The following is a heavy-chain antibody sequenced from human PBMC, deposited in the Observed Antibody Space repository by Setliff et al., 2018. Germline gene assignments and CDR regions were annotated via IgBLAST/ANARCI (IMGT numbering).Heavy chain of an antibody. D-gene: IGHD2-15*01. CDR1: GGSISSGGYY. CDR2: IYYSGST. V-gene: IGHV4-31*03. J-gene: IGHJ3*02. CDR3: ARVPRFTDMRNAFDI. Sequence: SETLSLTCTVSGGSISSGGYYWSWIRQHPGKGLEWIGYIYYSGSTYYNPSLKSRVTISVDTAKNQFSLKLSSVTAADTAVYYCARVPRFTDMRNAFDIWGQGTMVTVAS.